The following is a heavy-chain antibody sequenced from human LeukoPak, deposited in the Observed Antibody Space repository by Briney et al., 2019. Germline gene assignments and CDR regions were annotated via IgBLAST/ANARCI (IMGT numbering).Heavy chain of an antibody. V-gene: IGHV1-24*01. J-gene: IGHJ4*02. Sequence: GASVKVSCKASGYTFTSYGISWVRQAPGKGLEWMGGFDPEDGETIYAQKFQGRVTMTEDTSTDTAYMELSSLRSEDTAVYYCATRSGYYYDSSGYFFAGFDYWGQGTLVTVSS. D-gene: IGHD3-22*01. CDR1: GYTFTSYG. CDR3: ATRSGYYYDSSGYFFAGFDY. CDR2: FDPEDGET.